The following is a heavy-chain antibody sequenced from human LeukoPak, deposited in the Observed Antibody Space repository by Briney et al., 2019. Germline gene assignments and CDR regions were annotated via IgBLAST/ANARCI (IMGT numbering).Heavy chain of an antibody. J-gene: IGHJ4*02. D-gene: IGHD3-3*01. V-gene: IGHV1-69*06. CDR2: IIPIFGTA. CDR3: ASGYDFWSGYYFY. Sequence: SVKVSCKASGGTFSSYAISWVRQAPGQGLEWMGGIIPIFGTANYAQKFRGRVTITADKSTSTAYMELSSLRSEDTAVYYCASGYDFWSGYYFYWGQGTLVTVSS. CDR1: GGTFSSYA.